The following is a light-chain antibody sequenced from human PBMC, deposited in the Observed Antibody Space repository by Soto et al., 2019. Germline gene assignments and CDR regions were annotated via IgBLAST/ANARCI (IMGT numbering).Light chain of an antibody. CDR3: CSHAGDNTYV. V-gene: IGLV2-8*01. CDR2: EVT. CDR1: SSDVGGYNY. J-gene: IGLJ1*01. Sequence: QSALTQPPSASRSPGQSVTISCPGTSSDVGGYNYVSWYQQHPGKAPKLMIYEVTKRPSGVPDRFSGSKSGNTASLTVSGLQAEDEADYFCCSHAGDNTYVFGTGTKVTVL.